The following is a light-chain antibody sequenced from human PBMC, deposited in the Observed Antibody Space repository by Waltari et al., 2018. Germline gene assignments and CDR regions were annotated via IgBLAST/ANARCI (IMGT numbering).Light chain of an antibody. CDR2: WAS. V-gene: IGKV4-1*01. J-gene: IGKJ2*01. CDR1: PSVLYSSNNKNY. CDR3: QQHYGTPRT. Sequence: DIVMTQSPDSLAVSLGERATINCKSSPSVLYSSNNKNYLAWYQQKAGQPPKLIIYWASTRESGVPDRFSGSGSGTDFTLTISSLQAEDVAVYYCQQHYGTPRTFGQGTKLEIK.